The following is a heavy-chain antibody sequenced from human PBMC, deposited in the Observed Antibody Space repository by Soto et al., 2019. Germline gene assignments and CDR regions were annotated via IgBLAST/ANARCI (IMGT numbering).Heavy chain of an antibody. Sequence: PGESLKISCKGSGYSFTSYWIGWVRQMPGKGLEWMGIIYPGDSDTRYSPSFQGQVTISADKSISTAYLQWSSLKASDTAMYYCARPYFSSTSCPYYYGMDVWGQGTTVTGSS. D-gene: IGHD2-2*01. V-gene: IGHV5-51*01. J-gene: IGHJ6*02. CDR1: GYSFTSYW. CDR3: ARPYFSSTSCPYYYGMDV. CDR2: IYPGDSDT.